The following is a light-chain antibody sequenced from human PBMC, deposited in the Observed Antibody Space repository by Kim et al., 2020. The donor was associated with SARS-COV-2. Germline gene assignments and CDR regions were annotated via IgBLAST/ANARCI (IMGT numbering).Light chain of an antibody. CDR2: DVT. J-gene: IGLJ2*01. Sequence: PGKSVTISCTGTSSDVGSYNYVSWYQQHPGKAPNLIIYDVTKRPSGVPDRFSGSKSGNTASLTISGLQAEDEADYYCCSYAGSVVFGGGTQLTVL. V-gene: IGLV2-11*01. CDR1: SSDVGSYNY. CDR3: CSYAGSVV.